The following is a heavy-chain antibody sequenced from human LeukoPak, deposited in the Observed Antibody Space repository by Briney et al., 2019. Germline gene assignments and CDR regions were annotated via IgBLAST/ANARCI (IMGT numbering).Heavy chain of an antibody. J-gene: IGHJ3*02. CDR3: ARHRDFWSGLDAFDI. CDR1: GGSISSSSNY. CDR2: IYYSGST. V-gene: IGHV4-39*01. Sequence: SETLSLTCTVSGGSISSSSNYWGWIRQPPGKGLEWIGSIYYSGSTYYNPSLKSRVTISVDTSKNQFSLKLSSVTAADTAVYYCARHRDFWSGLDAFDIWGQGTMVTVSS. D-gene: IGHD3-3*01.